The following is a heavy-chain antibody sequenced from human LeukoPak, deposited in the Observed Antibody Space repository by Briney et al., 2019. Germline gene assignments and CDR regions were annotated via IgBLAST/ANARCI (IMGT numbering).Heavy chain of an antibody. J-gene: IGHJ5*02. D-gene: IGHD2-15*01. CDR3: ARAGHCSGGSCYSSHWFDP. Sequence: ASVKGSCKASGYTFTSYYMHWVRHAPGQGLEWRGIINPSGGRTSYAQKSQGTVTMTRDTSTSTDYMELSSLRSEDTAVYYCARAGHCSGGSCYSSHWFDPWGQGTLVTVSS. V-gene: IGHV1-46*01. CDR2: INPSGGRT. CDR1: GYTFTSYY.